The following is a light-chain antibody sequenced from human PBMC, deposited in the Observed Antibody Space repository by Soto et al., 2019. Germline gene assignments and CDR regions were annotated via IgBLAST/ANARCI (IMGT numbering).Light chain of an antibody. J-gene: IGKJ1*01. CDR1: QSVSSSY. V-gene: IGKV3-20*01. Sequence: EIVLTHSPGTLSLSPWEIATFSCRASQSVSSSYIAWYQQKRGQAPRRLIYGASIRATGIPDRFSGSGSGTDFTLTISRLEPEDFALYYCQQYHTSPLTFGQGTKVDIK. CDR3: QQYHTSPLT. CDR2: GAS.